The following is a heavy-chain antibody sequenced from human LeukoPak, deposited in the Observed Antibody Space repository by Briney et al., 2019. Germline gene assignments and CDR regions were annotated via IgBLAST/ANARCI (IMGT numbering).Heavy chain of an antibody. J-gene: IGHJ4*02. D-gene: IGHD1-26*01. CDR3: AKSDNPWEPVNPFDY. CDR2: ITWDGGAT. V-gene: IGHV3-43*01. Sequence: GGSLRLSCAASEFTFDDFSMNWVRQAPGTGLEWVSLITWDGGATYYADSVKGRFTISRDNSKNSLYLQMNSLRTEDTAVYYCAKSDNPWEPVNPFDYWGQGTLVTVSS. CDR1: EFTFDDFS.